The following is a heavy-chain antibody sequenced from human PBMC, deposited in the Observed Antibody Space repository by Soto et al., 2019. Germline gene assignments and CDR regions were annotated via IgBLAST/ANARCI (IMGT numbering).Heavy chain of an antibody. Sequence: EVHLVESGGVVVQPGGSLRLSCAASGFTFDDYTMHWVRQAPGKGLEWVSLISWDGSNTYYTDSVKGRFTISRDNNKKSRYLQMSSLRAEDTALYYCVKVMGISGWYPTDACDIWGQGTMVTVSS. CDR2: ISWDGSNT. D-gene: IGHD6-19*01. CDR3: VKVMGISGWYPTDACDI. J-gene: IGHJ3*02. CDR1: GFTFDDYT. V-gene: IGHV3-43*01.